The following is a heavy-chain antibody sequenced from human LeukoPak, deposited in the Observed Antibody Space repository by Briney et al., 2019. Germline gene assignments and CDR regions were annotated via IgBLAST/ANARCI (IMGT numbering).Heavy chain of an antibody. J-gene: IGHJ6*03. D-gene: IGHD3-22*01. CDR3: ARGHYYDSSGYYYVHYYYYYMDV. CDR2: IYYSGST. V-gene: IGHV4-59*01. CDR1: GGSISSYY. Sequence: SETLSLTCTVSGGSISSYYWSWIRQPPGKGLEWIGYIYYSGSTNYNPSLKSRVTISVDTSKNQFSLKLSSVTAADTAVYYCARGHYYDSSGYYYVHYYYYYMDVWGKGTTVTISS.